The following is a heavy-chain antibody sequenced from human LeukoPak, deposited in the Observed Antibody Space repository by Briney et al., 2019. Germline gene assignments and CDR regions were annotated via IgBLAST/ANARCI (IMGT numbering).Heavy chain of an antibody. Sequence: SETLSLTCTVSGGSISSSSYYWGWIRQPPGKGLEWIGSIYYSGSTYYNPSLKSRVTISVDTSKNQFSLKLNSMTAADTAVYYCARGRDFWSGYSFDYWGQGTLVTVSS. CDR3: ARGRDFWSGYSFDY. J-gene: IGHJ4*02. CDR1: GGSISSSSYY. CDR2: IYYSGST. V-gene: IGHV4-39*07. D-gene: IGHD3-3*01.